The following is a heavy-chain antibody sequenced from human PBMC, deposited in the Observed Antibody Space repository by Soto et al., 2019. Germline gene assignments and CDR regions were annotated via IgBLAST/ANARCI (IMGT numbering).Heavy chain of an antibody. Sequence: EVQLVESGGGLVQPGGSLRLSCAASGFTFSSYWMHWVRQAPGKGLVWVSRINSDGSSTSYADSVKGRFTISRDNAKNRLYVKRTSRRAEDTAVYYCAVAVAGPTAIGYWGQGTLVTVSS. CDR1: GFTFSSYW. CDR3: AVAVAGPTAIGY. CDR2: INSDGSST. J-gene: IGHJ4*02. D-gene: IGHD6-19*01. V-gene: IGHV3-74*01.